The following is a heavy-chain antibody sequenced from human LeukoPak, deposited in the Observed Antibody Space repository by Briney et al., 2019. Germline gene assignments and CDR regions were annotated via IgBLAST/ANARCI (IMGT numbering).Heavy chain of an antibody. V-gene: IGHV1-69*05. Sequence: SVKVSCKASGGTFSSYAISWVRQAPGQGLEWMGGIIPIFGTANYAQKFQGRVTITTDESTSTACMELSSLRSEDTAVYYCARGTVAEYYFDYWGQGTLVTVSS. CDR2: IIPIFGTA. J-gene: IGHJ4*02. CDR3: ARGTVAEYYFDY. CDR1: GGTFSSYA. D-gene: IGHD6-19*01.